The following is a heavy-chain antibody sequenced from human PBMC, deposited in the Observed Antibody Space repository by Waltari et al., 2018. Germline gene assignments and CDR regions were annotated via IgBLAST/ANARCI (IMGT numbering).Heavy chain of an antibody. CDR2: IHGSGKT. D-gene: IGHD2-15*01. Sequence: QVQLQESGPGLVKPSGTLSLTCAVSGASVSSSYWWRWVRQPPGKGLEWIGQIHGSGKTHYNPSRESRVTVSMDTSNNQFTLKLTSATVADTAVYYCARDRGRGLYLDSWGQGTLVTVSP. V-gene: IGHV4-4*02. J-gene: IGHJ4*02. CDR3: ARDRGRGLYLDS. CDR1: GASVSSSYW.